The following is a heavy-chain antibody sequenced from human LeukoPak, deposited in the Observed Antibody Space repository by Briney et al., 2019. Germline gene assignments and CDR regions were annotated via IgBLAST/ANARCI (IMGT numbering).Heavy chain of an antibody. CDR2: FNPSGGGT. V-gene: IGHV1-46*01. J-gene: IGHJ5*02. CDR1: GYTLANYY. D-gene: IGHD2-2*01. Sequence: ASVQVSCKASGYTLANYYMHWVRQAPGQGLEWVGTFNPSGGGTSFAQKFQGRVTMTRDTSTSTVYMELSSLRSEDTAVYYCARGGLSSSSFGVGDSDPWGQGTLVTVFS. CDR3: ARGGLSSSSFGVGDSDP.